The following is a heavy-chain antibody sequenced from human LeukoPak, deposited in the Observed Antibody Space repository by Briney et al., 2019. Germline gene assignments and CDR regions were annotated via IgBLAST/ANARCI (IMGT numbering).Heavy chain of an antibody. V-gene: IGHV1-46*01. D-gene: IGHD6-13*01. CDR2: INPSGGST. CDR3: ARDQGSSSWYYYYGMDV. CDR1: GYTFASYY. J-gene: IGHJ6*02. Sequence: RASVKVSCKASGYTFASYYLHWVRQAPGQGLEWMGIINPSGGSTTYAQKFQGRVTMTRDTSTSTVYMELSSLRSEDTAVYYRARDQGSSSWYYYYGMDVWGQGTTVTVSS.